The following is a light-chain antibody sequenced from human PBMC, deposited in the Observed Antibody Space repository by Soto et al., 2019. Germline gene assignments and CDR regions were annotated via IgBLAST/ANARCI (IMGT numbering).Light chain of an antibody. V-gene: IGKV3-20*01. CDR2: GAS. CDR3: QQYGRSLPT. J-gene: IGKJ2*01. CDR1: QRISNNY. Sequence: PGDRVTLSCRASQRISNNYLAWYQQKPGQAPRVLIYGASSRATGIPDRFSGSGSGTDFTLTISRLQPEDFALYYCQQYGRSLPTFGRGTKLEIK.